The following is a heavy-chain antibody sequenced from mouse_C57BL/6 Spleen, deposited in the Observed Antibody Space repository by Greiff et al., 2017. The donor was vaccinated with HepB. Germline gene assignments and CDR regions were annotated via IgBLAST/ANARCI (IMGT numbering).Heavy chain of an antibody. CDR2: INPNYGTT. CDR3: ARFYDYDASFAY. V-gene: IGHV1-39*01. J-gene: IGHJ3*01. Sequence: EVKLVESGPELVKPGASVKISCKASGYSFTDYNMNWVKQSNGKSLEWIGVINPNYGTTSYNQKFKGKATLTVDQSSSTAYMQLNSLTSEDSAVYYCARFYDYDASFAYWGQGTLVTVSA. CDR1: GYSFTDYN. D-gene: IGHD2-4*01.